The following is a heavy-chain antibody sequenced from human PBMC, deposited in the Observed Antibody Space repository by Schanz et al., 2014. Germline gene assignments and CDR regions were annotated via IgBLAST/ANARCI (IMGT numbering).Heavy chain of an antibody. CDR2: ISYDGSNK. CDR1: GFTFSNYA. V-gene: IGHV3-30*04. Sequence: QVQLVESGGGVVQPGRSLRLSCAASGFTFSNYAIHWVRQAPGKGLEWVALISYDGSNKYYADSVKGRFTISRDISKNTLYLQMNSLRPDDTALYYCARVYYDFWSGHGGYFDYWGQGTLVTVSS. CDR3: ARVYYDFWSGHGGYFDY. J-gene: IGHJ4*02. D-gene: IGHD3-3*01.